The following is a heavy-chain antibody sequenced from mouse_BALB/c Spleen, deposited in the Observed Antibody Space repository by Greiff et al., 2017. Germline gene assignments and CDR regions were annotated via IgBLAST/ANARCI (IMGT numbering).Heavy chain of an antibody. Sequence: VQGVESGPGLVAPSQSLSITCTVSGFSLTDYGVSWIRHPPGKGLELLGVIWGGGSTYYNSALKSSLSISKNNSNSQVFLKMNSLQTDATAMYYFAKQPYDYDGAMDDGGQGTSVTVSA. D-gene: IGHD2-4*01. CDR3: AKQPYDYDGAMDD. CDR1: GFSLTDYG. CDR2: IWGGGST. J-gene: IGHJ4*01. V-gene: IGHV2-6-5*01.